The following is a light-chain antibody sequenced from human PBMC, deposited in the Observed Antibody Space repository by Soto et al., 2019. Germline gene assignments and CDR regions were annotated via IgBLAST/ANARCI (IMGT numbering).Light chain of an antibody. J-gene: IGKJ1*01. CDR1: QSIKNY. V-gene: IGKV1-39*01. CDR2: AAS. CDR3: QQSCTTPMT. Sequence: DIQMTQYPSSLSASVGDRVTITCRASQSIKNYLNWYQQKPGKAPKLLIYAASSLQSGVPSRFSGSGSGTDFTLTISSLQPEDFATYYCQQSCTTPMTFGQGTKMEIK.